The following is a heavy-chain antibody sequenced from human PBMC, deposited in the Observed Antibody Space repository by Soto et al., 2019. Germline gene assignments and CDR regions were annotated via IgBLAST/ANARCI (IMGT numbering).Heavy chain of an antibody. CDR2: INHSGST. J-gene: IGHJ4*02. Sequence: PSETLSLTCAVYGGSFSGYYWSWIRQPPGKGLEWIGEINHSGSTNYNPSLKSRVTISVDTSKNQFSLKLSSVTAADTAVYYCARGKGGYDTNWGQGTLVTVSS. V-gene: IGHV4-34*01. CDR1: GGSFSGYY. CDR3: ARGKGGYDTN. D-gene: IGHD5-12*01.